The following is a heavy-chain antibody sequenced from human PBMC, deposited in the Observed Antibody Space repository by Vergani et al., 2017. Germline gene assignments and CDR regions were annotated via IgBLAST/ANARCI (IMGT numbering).Heavy chain of an antibody. CDR2: LSASDRRT. J-gene: IGHJ3*02. V-gene: IGHV3-23*01. CDR1: GFTFIMHA. Sequence: EVQLLESGGDLVQPGGSLRLSCAASGFTFIMHAMSWVRQAPGKGLEWVSTLSASDRRTHYADSVKGRFTISRDISKNTLFLHMNSLRPEDTAVYYCSKGSRSEVAGTLCAFDIWGQGTMVTVSS. D-gene: IGHD6-19*01. CDR3: SKGSRSEVAGTLCAFDI.